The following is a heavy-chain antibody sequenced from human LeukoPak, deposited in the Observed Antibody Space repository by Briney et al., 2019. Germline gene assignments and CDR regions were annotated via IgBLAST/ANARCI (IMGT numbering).Heavy chain of an antibody. D-gene: IGHD3-10*01. CDR1: GGSVTSGGFY. J-gene: IGHJ5*02. CDR2: IYYTGGT. CDR3: ARHSGSGSLSRPFDP. V-gene: IGHV4-39*01. Sequence: PSETLSLTCSVSGGSVTSGGFYWGWLRQPPGKGPEWIATIYYTGGTYYNPSLKSRVTISIDTSKNQFSLRLTSVTATDTAVYHCARHSGSGSLSRPFDPWGQGTLVTVSS.